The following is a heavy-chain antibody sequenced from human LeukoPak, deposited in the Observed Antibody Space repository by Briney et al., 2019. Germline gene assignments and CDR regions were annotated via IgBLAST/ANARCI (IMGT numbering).Heavy chain of an antibody. CDR2: IIPIFGTA. D-gene: IGHD2-15*01. J-gene: IGHJ4*02. CDR1: GGTFSSYA. V-gene: IGHV1-69*05. Sequence: ASVKVSCKASGGTFSSYAISWVRQAPGQGLEWMGGIIPIFGTANYAQKFQGRVTITTDESTSTAYMELSSLRSEDTAVYYCASGRSGGSCYECNDPFDYWGQGTLVTVSS. CDR3: ASGRSGGSCYECNDPFDY.